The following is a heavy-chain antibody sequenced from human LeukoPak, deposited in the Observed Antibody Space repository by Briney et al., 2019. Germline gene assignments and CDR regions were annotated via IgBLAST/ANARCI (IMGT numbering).Heavy chain of an antibody. CDR2: INPNTGDT. Sequence: ASVKVSCKASGYTFTGYYIHWVRQAPGQGLEWMGWINPNTGDTNYAQKFQGRVTMTRDTSISTAYMELSRLRSDDTAVYYCARDDCSGGSCYGFFDYWGQGTLVTVSS. D-gene: IGHD2-15*01. V-gene: IGHV1-2*02. CDR1: GYTFTGYY. J-gene: IGHJ4*02. CDR3: ARDDCSGGSCYGFFDY.